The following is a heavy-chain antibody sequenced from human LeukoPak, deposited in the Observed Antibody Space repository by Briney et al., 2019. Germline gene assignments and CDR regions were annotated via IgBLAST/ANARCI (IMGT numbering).Heavy chain of an antibody. CDR1: GFTFSSYT. CDR2: ISSSSSYI. Sequence: GGSLRLSCAASGFTFSSYTMNWVRQAPGKGLEWVSSISSSSSYIYYADSVKGRFTISRDNAKNSLYLQMNSLRAEDTAVYYCASPYNWNDADYWGQGTLVTVSS. V-gene: IGHV3-21*01. D-gene: IGHD1-20*01. CDR3: ASPYNWNDADY. J-gene: IGHJ4*02.